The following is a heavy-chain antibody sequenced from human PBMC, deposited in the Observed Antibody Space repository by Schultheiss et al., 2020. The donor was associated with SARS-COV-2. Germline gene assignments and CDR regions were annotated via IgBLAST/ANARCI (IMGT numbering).Heavy chain of an antibody. CDR1: GGSISSSSYY. CDR2: IYYSGST. Sequence: SETLSLTCTVSGGSISSSSYYWGWIRQPPGNGLEWIGSIYYSGSTYYNPSLKSRVTISVDTSKNQFSLKLSSVTAADTAVYYCARGREATTYGMDVWGQGTTVTVSS. CDR3: ARGREATTYGMDV. V-gene: IGHV4-39*07. J-gene: IGHJ6*02. D-gene: IGHD1-14*01.